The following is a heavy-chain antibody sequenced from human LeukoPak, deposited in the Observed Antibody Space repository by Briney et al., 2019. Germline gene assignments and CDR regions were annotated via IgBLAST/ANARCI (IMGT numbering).Heavy chain of an antibody. J-gene: IGHJ4*02. D-gene: IGHD4-11*01. V-gene: IGHV3-33*08. Sequence: GGSLRLSCAASGFTYSHYGMHWVRQAPGKGLEWVAVIWSDGTEKYYADAVKGRFTISRDNSRYTLYLQLNSLRAEDTAVYYCARDAQRGFDYSNTLQYWGQGTLVTVSS. CDR3: ARDAQRGFDYSNTLQY. CDR1: GFTYSHYG. CDR2: IWSDGTEK.